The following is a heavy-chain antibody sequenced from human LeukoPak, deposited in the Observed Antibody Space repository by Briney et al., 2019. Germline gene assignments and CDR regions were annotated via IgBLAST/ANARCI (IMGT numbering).Heavy chain of an antibody. CDR2: IYYSGST. J-gene: IGHJ4*02. CDR3: ARAPRYYYDSSGYLLDY. V-gene: IGHV4-30-4*08. Sequence: RTSQTLSLTCSVSGDSISSRDYYWSWIRQPPGKGLEWIGYIYYSGSTSYNPSLKSRVTISVDTSKNQFSLRLSSVTAADTAVYYCARAPRYYYDSSGYLLDYWGQGTLVTVSS. CDR1: GDSISSRDYY. D-gene: IGHD3-22*01.